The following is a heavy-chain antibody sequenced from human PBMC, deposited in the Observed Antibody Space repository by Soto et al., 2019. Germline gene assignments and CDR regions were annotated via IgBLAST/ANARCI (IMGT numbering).Heavy chain of an antibody. J-gene: IGHJ4*02. CDR1: AGSLSSYY. D-gene: IGHD2-2*01. CDR2: IYYSGST. CDR3: ARSGGYDVLLPAGTH. Sequence: QVQLQESGPGLVKPSETLSLTCTVSAGSLSSYYWNWIRQPPGKGLEWIGYIYYSGSTNYNPSLKSRVTISVDTSKNPFPLRLSSVTAADTAVYYCARSGGYDVLLPAGTHWGQGTLVTVSS. V-gene: IGHV4-59*01.